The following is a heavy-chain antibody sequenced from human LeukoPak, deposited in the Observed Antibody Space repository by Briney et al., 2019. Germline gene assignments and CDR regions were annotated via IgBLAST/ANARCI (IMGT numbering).Heavy chain of an antibody. CDR3: ARRDGGSYYWFDY. D-gene: IGHD1-26*01. V-gene: IGHV4-39*01. CDR2: IYYSGST. J-gene: IGHJ4*02. CDR1: GGSISSSSYY. Sequence: SETLSLTCTVSGGSISSSSYYWGWIRQPPGKGLEWIGSIYYSGSTYYNPSLKSRVTISVDTSKNQSSLKLSSVTAADTAVYYCARRDGGSYYWFDYWGQGTLVTVSS.